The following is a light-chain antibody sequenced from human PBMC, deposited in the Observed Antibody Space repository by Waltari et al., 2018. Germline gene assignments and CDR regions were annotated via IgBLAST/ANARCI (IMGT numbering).Light chain of an antibody. V-gene: IGLV2-14*01. CDR1: SSAVGLYNF. J-gene: IGLJ1*01. CDR2: EVS. Sequence: QSALTQPASVSGSPGQSIPISCTGSSSAVGLYNFVSWYQQHPGKAPKLMIYEVSNRPSGVSNRFSGSKSGNAASLTISGLQAEDEADYYCTSYTSSDTLVFGTGTKVTVL. CDR3: TSYTSSDTLV.